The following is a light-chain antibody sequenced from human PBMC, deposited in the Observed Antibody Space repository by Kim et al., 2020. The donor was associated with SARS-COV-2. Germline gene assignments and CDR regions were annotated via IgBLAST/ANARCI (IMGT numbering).Light chain of an antibody. CDR1: SSDVGGYNY. CDR2: DVS. Sequence: QSITISCTGTSSDVGGYNYISWYQQHPGKAPKLMIYDVSNRPSGVSNRFSGSKSGNTASLTISGLQAEDVADYYCSSYTSSSTLVVFGGGTQLTVL. J-gene: IGLJ2*01. CDR3: SSYTSSSTLVV. V-gene: IGLV2-14*03.